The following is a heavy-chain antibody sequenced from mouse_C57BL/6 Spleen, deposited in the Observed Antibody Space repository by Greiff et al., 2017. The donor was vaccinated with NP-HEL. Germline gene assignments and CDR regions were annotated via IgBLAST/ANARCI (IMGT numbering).Heavy chain of an antibody. D-gene: IGHD2-4*01. CDR2: ISSGSSTI. CDR3: ARPHYYDYVWFAY. Sequence: EVQRVESGGGLVKPGGSLKLSCAASGFTFSDYGMHWVRQAPEKGLEWVAYISSGSSTIYYADTVKGRFTISRDNAKNTLFLQMTSLRSEDTAMYYCARPHYYDYVWFAYWGQGTLVTVSA. CDR1: GFTFSDYG. V-gene: IGHV5-17*01. J-gene: IGHJ3*01.